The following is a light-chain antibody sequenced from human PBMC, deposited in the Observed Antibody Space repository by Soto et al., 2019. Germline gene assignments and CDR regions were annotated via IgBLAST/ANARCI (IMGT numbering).Light chain of an antibody. CDR3: QQYSSYSS. Sequence: DIQMTQSPSTLSASVGDRVTITCRASQSISGWLAWYQQKPGKAPNLLISDASSLESGVPSRFSGSGSGTEFTLTLSGRQPDDFATYYCQQYSSYSSFGQGTKLEIK. V-gene: IGKV1-5*01. J-gene: IGKJ2*01. CDR2: DAS. CDR1: QSISGW.